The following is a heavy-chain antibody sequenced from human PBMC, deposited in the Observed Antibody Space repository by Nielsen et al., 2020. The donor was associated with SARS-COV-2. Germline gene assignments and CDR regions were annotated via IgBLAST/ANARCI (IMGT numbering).Heavy chain of an antibody. Sequence: SETLSLTCTVSGGSISSYYWSWIRQPPGKGLEWIGYIYYSGSTNYNPSLKSRVTISVDTSKNQFSLKLSSVTAADTAVYYCARGVFWSGYSDWGQGTLVTVSS. CDR1: GGSISSYY. D-gene: IGHD3-3*01. J-gene: IGHJ4*02. V-gene: IGHV4-59*01. CDR2: IYYSGST. CDR3: ARGVFWSGYSD.